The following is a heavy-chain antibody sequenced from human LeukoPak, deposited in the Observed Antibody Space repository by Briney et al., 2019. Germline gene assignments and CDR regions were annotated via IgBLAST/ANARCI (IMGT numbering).Heavy chain of an antibody. Sequence: PGGSLRLSCAASGFTLSNAWMNWVRQAPGMGLEWVSSISSSSGYIYYADSVKGRFTISRDNAKNSLYLQMNSLRVEDTAVYYCAKGAWHLGFDYWGQGTLDTVSS. CDR1: GFTLSNAW. J-gene: IGHJ4*02. D-gene: IGHD5-24*01. CDR2: ISSSSGYI. V-gene: IGHV3-21*01. CDR3: AKGAWHLGFDY.